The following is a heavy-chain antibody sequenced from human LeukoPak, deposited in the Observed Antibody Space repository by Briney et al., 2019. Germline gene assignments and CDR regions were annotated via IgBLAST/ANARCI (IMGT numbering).Heavy chain of an antibody. CDR2: ISYDGSNK. J-gene: IGHJ4*02. CDR3: AMPYDVYYYDSSRFDY. Sequence: GGSLRLSCAASGFTFSSYAMHWVGQAPGKGLEWVAVISYDGSNKYYADSVKARFTISRDNSKNTLYLQMSSLRAEDTAVFYCAMPYDVYYYDSSRFDYWGQGTLVTVSS. CDR1: GFTFSSYA. V-gene: IGHV3-30-3*01. D-gene: IGHD3-22*01.